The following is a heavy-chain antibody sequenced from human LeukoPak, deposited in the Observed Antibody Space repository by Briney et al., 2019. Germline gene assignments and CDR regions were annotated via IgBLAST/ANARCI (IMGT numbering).Heavy chain of an antibody. D-gene: IGHD3-22*01. CDR2: ISSSSSTI. Sequence: GGSLRLSCAASGFAFSSYSMNWVRQAPGKGLEWVSYISSSSSTIYYADSVKGRFTISRDNAKNSLYLQMNSLRAEDTAVYYCATYSSLNRREFQYWGQGTLLTVST. CDR3: ATYSSLNRREFQY. V-gene: IGHV3-48*04. CDR1: GFAFSSYS. J-gene: IGHJ1*01.